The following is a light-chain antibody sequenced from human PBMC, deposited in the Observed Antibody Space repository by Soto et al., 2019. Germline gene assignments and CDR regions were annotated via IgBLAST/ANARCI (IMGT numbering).Light chain of an antibody. CDR1: HSISSW. CDR3: QQYNSYWT. Sequence: DIPMTQSPSTLSASVGDRVTITCRASHSISSWLAWYQQKPGKAPKLLIYKASSLESGVPSRFSGSGSGTEFTLNISSLQPDDFATYYCQQYNSYWTFGQGTKVAIK. V-gene: IGKV1-5*03. CDR2: KAS. J-gene: IGKJ1*01.